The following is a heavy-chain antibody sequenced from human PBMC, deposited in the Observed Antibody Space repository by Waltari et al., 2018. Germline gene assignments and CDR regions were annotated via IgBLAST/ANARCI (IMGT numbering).Heavy chain of an antibody. Sequence: QVQLQESGPGLVKPSETLSLTCTVFGASIGSYYWSWIRTPPGKGLEWIGYSGKKYNTYLKSRVTRSLDTSKNQFSLKLSSVTAADTAVYYCARSYSVTTSPIAGYWGQGTLVTVSS. J-gene: IGHJ4*02. D-gene: IGHD4-17*01. CDR2: YSGK. CDR1: GASIGSYY. CDR3: ARSYSVTTSPIAGY. V-gene: IGHV4-59*01.